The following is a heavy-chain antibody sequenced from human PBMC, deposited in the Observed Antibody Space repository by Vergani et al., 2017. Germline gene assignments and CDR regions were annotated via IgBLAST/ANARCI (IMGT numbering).Heavy chain of an antibody. CDR1: GYSISSGYY. CDR2: IYPSGST. CDR3: ASNKPGIAVAEYYFDY. D-gene: IGHD6-19*01. V-gene: IGHV4-38-2*02. J-gene: IGHJ4*02. Sequence: QVQLQESGPGLVKPSETLSLTCTVSGYSISSGYYWGWIRQPPGKGLEWIGSIYPSGSTYYNPSLKSRVTISVDTSKNQFSLKLSSVTAADTAVYYCASNKPGIAVAEYYFDYWGQGTLVTVSS.